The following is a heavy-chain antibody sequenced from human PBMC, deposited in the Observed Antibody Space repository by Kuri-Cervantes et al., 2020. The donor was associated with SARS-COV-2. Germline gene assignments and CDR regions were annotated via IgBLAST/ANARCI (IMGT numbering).Heavy chain of an antibody. CDR1: DDSISSSNW. V-gene: IGHV4-4*02. CDR2: IYHSGST. CDR3: ARALPGNWFDP. J-gene: IGHJ5*02. Sequence: SETLSLTCAVSDDSISSSNWWSWVRQPPRKGLEWIGEIYHSGSTYYNPSLKSRVIISVDKSKNQFSLKLSSVTAADTAVYYCARALPGNWFDPWGQGTLVTVSS.